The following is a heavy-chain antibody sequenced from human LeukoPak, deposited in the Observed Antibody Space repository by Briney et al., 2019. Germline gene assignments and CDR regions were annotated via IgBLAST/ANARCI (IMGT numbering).Heavy chain of an antibody. D-gene: IGHD3-10*01. J-gene: IGHJ4*02. CDR2: ISGSGGNT. CDR3: AKGRVLWFGESQTYYFDY. CDR1: GFTFSSYA. Sequence: PGGSLRLSCAASGFTFSSYAMSWVRQAPGKGLEWVSAISGSGGNTYYADSVKGRFTISRDNSKNTLYLQMNSLRAEDTAVYYCAKGRVLWFGESQTYYFDYWGQGTLVTVSS. V-gene: IGHV3-23*01.